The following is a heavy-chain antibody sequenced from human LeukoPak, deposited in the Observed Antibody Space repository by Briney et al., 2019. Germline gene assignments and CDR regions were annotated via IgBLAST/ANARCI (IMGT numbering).Heavy chain of an antibody. CDR2: IIPIFGTA. V-gene: IGHV1-69*05. D-gene: IGHD6-13*01. CDR3: AQQLVRGNWFDP. J-gene: IGHJ5*02. CDR1: GGTFSSYA. Sequence: SVKVSCKAAGGTFSSYAISWVRQAPGQGLEWRGGIIPIFGTANYAQKFQGRVTITTDESTSTAYMELSSLRSEDTAVYYCAQQLVRGNWFDPWGQGTLVTVSS.